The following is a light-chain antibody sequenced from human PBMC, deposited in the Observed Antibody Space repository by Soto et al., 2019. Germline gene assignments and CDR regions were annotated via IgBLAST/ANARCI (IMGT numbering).Light chain of an antibody. CDR2: DAS. CDR3: QQRSNWPRT. Sequence: EIVLTQSPGTLSLSPGDRATLSCRASQSVSRSYLAWYQQKPGQAPRLLIYDASNRATGIPARFSGSGSGTDFTLTISSLEPEDFAVYYCQQRSNWPRTFGQGTKVDIK. CDR1: QSVSRSY. J-gene: IGKJ1*01. V-gene: IGKV3-11*01.